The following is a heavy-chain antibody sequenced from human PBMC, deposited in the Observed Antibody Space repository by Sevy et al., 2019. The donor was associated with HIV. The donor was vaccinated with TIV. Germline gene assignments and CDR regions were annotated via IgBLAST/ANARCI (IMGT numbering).Heavy chain of an antibody. J-gene: IGHJ5*02. CDR1: GGSISSGGYS. V-gene: IGHV4-30-2*01. CDR3: ARASPYDILTGYYGGWFDP. D-gene: IGHD3-9*01. CDR2: IYHSGST. Sequence: SETLSLTCAVSGGSISSGGYSWSWIRQPPGKGLEWIGYIYHSGSTYYNPSLKSRVTISVDRSKNQFSMKLSSVTAADRAVYYCARASPYDILTGYYGGWFDPWGQGTLVTVSS.